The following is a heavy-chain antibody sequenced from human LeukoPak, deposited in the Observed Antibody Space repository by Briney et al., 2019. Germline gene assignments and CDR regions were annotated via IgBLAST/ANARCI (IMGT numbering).Heavy chain of an antibody. CDR3: ARGRRVDYLDY. CDR1: GGSFSGYY. V-gene: IGHV4-34*01. J-gene: IGHJ4*02. CDR2: INHSGST. Sequence: SETLSLICAVYGGSFSGYYWSWIRQPPGKGLEWIGEINHSGSTNYNPSLKSRVTISVDTSKNQFSLKLSSVTAADTAVYYCARGRRVDYLDYWGQGTLVTVSS. D-gene: IGHD1-14*01.